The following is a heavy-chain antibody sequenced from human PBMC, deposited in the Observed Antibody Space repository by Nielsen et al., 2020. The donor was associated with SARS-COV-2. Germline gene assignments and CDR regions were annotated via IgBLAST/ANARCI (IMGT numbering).Heavy chain of an antibody. CDR2: IKPDGGDR. CDR3: AVGPLEY. V-gene: IGHV3-7*01. Sequence: GESLKISCATSGFIFSYSPMTWVRQAPGKGLEWVATIKPDGGDRFYVDSVKGRFTISRDNTKNSLSLQMNSLRADDTADYYCAVGPLEYWGQGTVVTVSS. J-gene: IGHJ4*02. CDR1: GFIFSYSP. D-gene: IGHD3-10*01.